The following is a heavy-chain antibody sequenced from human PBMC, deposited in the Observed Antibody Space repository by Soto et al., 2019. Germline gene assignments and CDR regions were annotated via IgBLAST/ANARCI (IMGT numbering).Heavy chain of an antibody. J-gene: IGHJ4*02. CDR1: CGSISSGDYY. Sequence: LSLTCTVSCGSISSGDYYWSWIRQPPGKGMEWIGHIYYSGSTYYNPSLKSRVTISVDTSKNQFSLKLSSVTAADTAVYYCARGLLGYCSGGSCYGGFDYWGQGTLVTVSS. CDR3: ARGLLGYCSGGSCYGGFDY. V-gene: IGHV4-30-4*01. D-gene: IGHD2-15*01. CDR2: IYYSGST.